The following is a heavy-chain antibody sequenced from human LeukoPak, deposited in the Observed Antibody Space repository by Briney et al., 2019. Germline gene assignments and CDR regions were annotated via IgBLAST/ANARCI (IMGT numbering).Heavy chain of an antibody. CDR1: GGTFISYA. V-gene: IGHV1-69*05. Sequence: SVKVSCKASGGTFISYAISWVRQAPGQGREWMGGIIPIFGTANYAQKFQGRVTITTDESTSTAYMELSSLRSEDTAVYYCARARERYCSSTSCHARLELVPNWFDPWGQGTLVTVSS. D-gene: IGHD2-2*01. J-gene: IGHJ5*02. CDR3: ARARERYCSSTSCHARLELVPNWFDP. CDR2: IIPIFGTA.